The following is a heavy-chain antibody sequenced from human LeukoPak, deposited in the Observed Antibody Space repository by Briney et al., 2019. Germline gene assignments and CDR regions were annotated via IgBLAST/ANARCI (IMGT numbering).Heavy chain of an antibody. CDR1: GFTLNDYG. CDR2: INWNGKST. Sequence: GGSLRLSCVASGFTLNDYGMSWVRQVPGKGLGWVSGINWNGKSTGYADSVKGRFTISRDNGKNSLYLQMDSLRVEDTAVYHCARRRYYGTSYYFDSWGQGTLVTVSS. CDR3: ARRRYYGTSYYFDS. J-gene: IGHJ4*02. V-gene: IGHV3-20*01. D-gene: IGHD3-16*01.